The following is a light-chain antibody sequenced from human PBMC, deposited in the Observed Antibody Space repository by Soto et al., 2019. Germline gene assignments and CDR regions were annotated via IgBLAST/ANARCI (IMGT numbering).Light chain of an antibody. CDR3: QTWGTGILI. Sequence: QLVLTQSPSASASLGASVKLTCTLSSGHSSDAIAWHQQQPEKGPRFLMNLNSDGSHTKGDGIPDRFSGSSSGAERYLTISSLQSEDEADYYCQTWGTGILIFGGGTKLTVL. J-gene: IGLJ2*01. V-gene: IGLV4-69*01. CDR2: LNSDGSH. CDR1: SGHSSDA.